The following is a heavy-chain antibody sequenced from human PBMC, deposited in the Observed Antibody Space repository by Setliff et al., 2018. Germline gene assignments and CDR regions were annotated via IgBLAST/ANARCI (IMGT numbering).Heavy chain of an antibody. J-gene: IGHJ3*01. D-gene: IGHD3-16*02. Sequence: ASVKVSCKTSGYTFTAYYIYWVRQAPGHGLELMGRIHPNTGSTNYLQDFQGRVTITRDTSIYTVYMELTGLISGDTAVYYCAKQGYSDSLYAFDVWGQGTVVTVSS. CDR2: IHPNTGST. CDR3: AKQGYSDSLYAFDV. V-gene: IGHV1-2*06. CDR1: GYTFTAYY.